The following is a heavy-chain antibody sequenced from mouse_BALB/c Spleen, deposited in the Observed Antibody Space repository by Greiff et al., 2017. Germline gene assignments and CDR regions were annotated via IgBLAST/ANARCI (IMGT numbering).Heavy chain of an antibody. CDR1: GYTFTDHA. CDR3: ARGGKGGWFAY. Sequence: VHLVESDAELVKPGASVKISCKASGYTFTDHAIHWVKQKPEQGLEWIGYISPGNGDIKYNEKFKGKATLTVDKSSSTAFMHLNSLTSEDSAVYYCARGGKGGWFAYWGQGTLVTVSA. J-gene: IGHJ3*01. CDR2: ISPGNGDI. V-gene: IGHV1S53*02. D-gene: IGHD1-3*01.